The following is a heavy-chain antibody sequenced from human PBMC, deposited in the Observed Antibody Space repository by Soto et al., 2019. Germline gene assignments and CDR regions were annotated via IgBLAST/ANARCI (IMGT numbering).Heavy chain of an antibody. CDR3: AREGAPGRYDFWSGPDDAFDI. Sequence: GGSLRLSCAASGFTFDDYGMSWVRQAPGKGLEWVSGINWNGGSTGYADSVKGRFTISRDNAKNSLYLQMNSLRAEDTALYYCAREGAPGRYDFWSGPDDAFDIWGQGTMVTVSS. V-gene: IGHV3-20*04. CDR2: INWNGGST. D-gene: IGHD3-3*01. J-gene: IGHJ3*02. CDR1: GFTFDDYG.